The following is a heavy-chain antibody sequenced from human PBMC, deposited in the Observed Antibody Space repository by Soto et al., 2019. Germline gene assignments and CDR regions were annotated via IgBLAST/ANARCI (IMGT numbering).Heavy chain of an antibody. J-gene: IGHJ3*02. D-gene: IGHD5-12*01. Sequence: QVTLKESGPVLVKPTETLTLTCTVSGFSLSNARMGVSWMRQPQGKALEWLAHIFSNDEKSYSTSLKSRLTISKDTSKIQVVLTMTNMDPVDTATYYCARIQKEWLRGDAFDIWGQGTMVTVSS. CDR3: ARIQKEWLRGDAFDI. CDR1: GFSLSNARMG. CDR2: IFSNDEK. V-gene: IGHV2-26*01.